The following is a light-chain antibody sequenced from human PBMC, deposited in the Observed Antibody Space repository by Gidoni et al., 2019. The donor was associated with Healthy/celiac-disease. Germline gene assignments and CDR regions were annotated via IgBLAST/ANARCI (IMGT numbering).Light chain of an antibody. CDR1: QSVSYSSNNKNY. J-gene: IGKJ2*01. CDR2: WAS. CDR3: QKYYSTPYT. Sequence: DIVMTQSPDSLAVSLGERATINCKSSQSVSYSSNNKNYLAWYQQKPGQPPKLLIYWASTRESGVPDRFSGSGSGTDFTITISSLQAVAVAVYYCQKYYSTPYTFGQGTKLEIK. V-gene: IGKV4-1*01.